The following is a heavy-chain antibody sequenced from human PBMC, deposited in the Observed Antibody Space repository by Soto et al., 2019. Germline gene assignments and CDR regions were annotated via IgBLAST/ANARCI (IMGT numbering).Heavy chain of an antibody. CDR1: GYTFTSYG. CDR2: ISAYNGNT. CDR3: ARSLYPYSSSSDLVDY. J-gene: IGHJ4*02. D-gene: IGHD6-13*01. V-gene: IGHV1-18*01. Sequence: QVQLVQSGAEVKKPGASVKVSCEASGYTFTSYGISWVRQAPGQGLEWMGWISAYNGNTNYAQKLQGRVTMTTDTSTSTAYMELRSLRSDDTAVYYCARSLYPYSSSSDLVDYWGQGTLVTVSS.